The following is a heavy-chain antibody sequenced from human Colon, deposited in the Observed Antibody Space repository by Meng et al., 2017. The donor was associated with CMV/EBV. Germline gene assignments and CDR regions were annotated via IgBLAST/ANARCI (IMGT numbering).Heavy chain of an antibody. D-gene: IGHD3-9*01. CDR3: VRDNDWAFDY. V-gene: IGHV3-30*02. J-gene: IGHJ4*02. CDR1: GFFFSLYG. Sequence: GGSLRLSCTASGFFFSLYGMHWVRQSPDKGLEWLAFIQFDGTNTYYADSVKGRFTISRDNAKNLLYLQMNSLRTEDTAIYYCVRDNDWAFDYWGQGTLVTVSS. CDR2: IQFDGTNT.